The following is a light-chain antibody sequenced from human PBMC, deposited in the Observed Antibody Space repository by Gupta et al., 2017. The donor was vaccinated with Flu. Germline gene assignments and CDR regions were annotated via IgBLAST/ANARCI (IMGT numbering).Light chain of an antibody. Sequence: SYALTHPPSVSVAPGQTASITCGGNDIRYKSVFWYQHKPGQAPVLVVYDDRDRPSGIPVRFSGSKSGNTATLTISRVEAGDEADYYCQVWDSPSDHSVFGSGTTVTVL. V-gene: IGLV3-21*02. CDR2: DDR. J-gene: IGLJ1*01. CDR3: QVWDSPSDHSV. CDR1: DIRYKS.